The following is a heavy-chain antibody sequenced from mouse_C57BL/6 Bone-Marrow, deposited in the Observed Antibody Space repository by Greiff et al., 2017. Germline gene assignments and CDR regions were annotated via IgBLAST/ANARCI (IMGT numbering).Heavy chain of an antibody. CDR2: IYPGSGST. CDR1: GYTFTSYW. CDR3: ARDWLAY. J-gene: IGHJ3*01. V-gene: IGHV1-55*01. Sequence: QVQLQQPGAELVKPGASVKMSCKASGYTFTSYWITWVKQRPGQGLEWIGDIYPGSGSTNYNEKFKSKATLTVDTSSSTAYMALHSLTSEDSAVYCCARDWLAYWGQGTLVTVSA.